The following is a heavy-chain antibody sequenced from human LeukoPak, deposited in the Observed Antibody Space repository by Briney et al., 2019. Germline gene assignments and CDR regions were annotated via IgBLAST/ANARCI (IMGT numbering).Heavy chain of an antibody. J-gene: IGHJ4*02. CDR3: EKPPPDYSDSSGYYFDY. V-gene: IGHV3-23*01. Sequence: GGSLRLSCAASGFIFSSYAMSWVRQAPGKGLEWVSGISNRGGSTYYADCVKGRFTISRDNSRNTLYLQLNSLRAEDTAVYYCEKPPPDYSDSSGYYFDYWGQGTLVTVSS. D-gene: IGHD3-22*01. CDR1: GFIFSSYA. CDR2: ISNRGGST.